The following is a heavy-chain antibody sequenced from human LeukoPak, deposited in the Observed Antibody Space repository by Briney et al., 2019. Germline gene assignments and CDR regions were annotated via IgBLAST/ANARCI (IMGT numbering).Heavy chain of an antibody. D-gene: IGHD3/OR15-3a*01. V-gene: IGHV4-61*02. Sequence: SETLSLTCTVSGGSISSGSYYWSWIRQPAGKGLEWIGRIYTSGSTNYNPSLKSRVTISVDTSKNQFSLKLSSVTAADTAVYYCASTTMILLIGPGRGAFDIWGQGTMVTVSS. CDR1: GGSISSGSYY. J-gene: IGHJ3*02. CDR2: IYTSGST. CDR3: ASTTMILLIGPGRGAFDI.